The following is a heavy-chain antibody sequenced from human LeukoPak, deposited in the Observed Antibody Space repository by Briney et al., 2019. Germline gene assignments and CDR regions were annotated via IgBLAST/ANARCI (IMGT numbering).Heavy chain of an antibody. CDR3: ARVRLGRGLDY. CDR2: IHTSGST. Sequence: SATLSLTCTVSGDSISSSYWGWIRQPAGKGLEWIGRIHTSGSTYYSPSLKSRVTMSVDTSTNQFSLKLSSVTAADTAMYYCARVRLGRGLDYWGQGTLVTVSS. J-gene: IGHJ4*02. V-gene: IGHV4-4*07. D-gene: IGHD6-19*01. CDR1: GDSISSSY.